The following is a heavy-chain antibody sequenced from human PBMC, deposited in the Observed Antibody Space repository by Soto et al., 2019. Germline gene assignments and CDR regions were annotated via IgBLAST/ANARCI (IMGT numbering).Heavy chain of an antibody. D-gene: IGHD6-13*01. CDR2: IYYSGST. CDR3: ARGGQLDGMDV. Sequence: SETLSLNCTVSVGSISSYYWSWIRQPPGKGLEWIGYIYYSGSTNYNPSLKGRVTISVDTSKNQFSLKLSSVTAADTAVYYCARGGQLDGMDVWGQGTTVTVSS. CDR1: VGSISSYY. V-gene: IGHV4-59*01. J-gene: IGHJ6*02.